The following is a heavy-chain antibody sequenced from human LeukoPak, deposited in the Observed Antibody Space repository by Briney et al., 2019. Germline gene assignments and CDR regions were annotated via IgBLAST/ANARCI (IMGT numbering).Heavy chain of an antibody. CDR1: GGTFSSYA. J-gene: IGHJ6*02. CDR2: IIPIFGTA. D-gene: IGHD5-18*01. Sequence: ASVKVSCKASGGTFSSYAISWVRQAPGQGLEWMGGIIPIFGTANYAQKFQGRVTITADEPTSTAYMELSSLRSEDTAVYYCARAYVDTAPGGDYYYGMDVWGQGTTVTVSS. V-gene: IGHV1-69*13. CDR3: ARAYVDTAPGGDYYYGMDV.